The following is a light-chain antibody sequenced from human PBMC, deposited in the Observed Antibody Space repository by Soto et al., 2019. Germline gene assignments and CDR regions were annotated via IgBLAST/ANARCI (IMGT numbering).Light chain of an antibody. V-gene: IGKV1-9*01. CDR1: QGISSF. Sequence: DIQLTQSPSFLSASVGDRVTITCRASQGISSFLAWYQEKPGEAPKLLMYDASTLQSGVPSRFSGSGSGTEFTLTISSLQPEDFATYYCQQLDSYPITFGQGTRLEMK. J-gene: IGKJ5*01. CDR2: DAS. CDR3: QQLDSYPIT.